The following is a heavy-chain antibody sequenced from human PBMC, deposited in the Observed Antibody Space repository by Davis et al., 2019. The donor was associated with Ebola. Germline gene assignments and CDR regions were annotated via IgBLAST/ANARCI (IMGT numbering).Heavy chain of an antibody. CDR3: ARGYCSGGSCLVHYYYGMDV. D-gene: IGHD2-15*01. CDR1: GFTFSSYA. V-gene: IGHV3-30-3*01. J-gene: IGHJ6*02. CDR2: ISYDGSNK. Sequence: GESLKISCAASGFTFSSYAMHWVRQAPGKGLEWVAVISYDGSNKYYADSVKGRFTISRDNSKNTLYLQMNSLRAEDPAVYYCARGYCSGGSCLVHYYYGMDVWGQGTTVTVSS.